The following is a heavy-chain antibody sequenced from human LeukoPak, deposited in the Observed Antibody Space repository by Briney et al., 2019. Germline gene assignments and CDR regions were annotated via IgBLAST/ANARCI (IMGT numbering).Heavy chain of an antibody. CDR3: AKDGTYWFDP. CDR1: GFTFSSYG. Sequence: GGSLRLSCAASGFTFSSYGMHWVRQAPGKGLEWVAFIRYDGSNKYYADSVRGRFTISRDNSKNTLYLQMNSLRAEDTAVYYCAKDGTYWFDPWGQGTLVTVSS. CDR2: IRYDGSNK. J-gene: IGHJ5*02. V-gene: IGHV3-30*02. D-gene: IGHD3/OR15-3a*01.